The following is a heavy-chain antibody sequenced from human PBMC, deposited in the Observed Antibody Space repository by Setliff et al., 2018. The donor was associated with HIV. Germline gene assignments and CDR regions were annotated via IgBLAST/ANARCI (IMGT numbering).Heavy chain of an antibody. Sequence: SETLSLTCTVSGDFISSYYWSWIRQPPGKGLEWIGYIYTTGSTNYNPSLKSRVTISLDTSKNQFSLKLSSVSAADTAMYYCARGGFRGGGFDYWGQGTLVTVSS. D-gene: IGHD3-10*01. V-gene: IGHV4-4*08. CDR3: ARGGFRGGGFDY. CDR1: GDFISSYY. CDR2: IYTTGST. J-gene: IGHJ4*02.